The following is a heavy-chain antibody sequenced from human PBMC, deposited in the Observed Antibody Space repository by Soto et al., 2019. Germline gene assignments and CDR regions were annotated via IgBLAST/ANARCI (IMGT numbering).Heavy chain of an antibody. J-gene: IGHJ4*02. V-gene: IGHV3-66*01. CDR3: ARSSMVRGVMFGY. CDR2: IYSGGST. D-gene: IGHD3-10*01. CDR1: GFTVSSNY. Sequence: GGSLRLSCAASGFTVSSNYMSWVRQAPGKGLEWVSVIYSGGSTYYADSVKGRFTISRDNSKNTLYLQMNSLRAEDTAVYYCARSSMVRGVMFGYWGQGTLVTVSS.